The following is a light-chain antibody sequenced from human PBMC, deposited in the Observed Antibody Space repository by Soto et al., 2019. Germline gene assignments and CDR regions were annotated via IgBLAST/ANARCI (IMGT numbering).Light chain of an antibody. Sequence: EIVLTQSPGTLSLSPGXRATLSCRASQSVSSSYLAWYQQKPGQAPRLLIYGASSRATGIPDRFSGSGSGTDFTLTLSRLEPEDFAVYYCQQYGSSPTTFGQGTKVDIK. CDR1: QSVSSSY. J-gene: IGKJ1*01. V-gene: IGKV3-20*01. CDR3: QQYGSSPTT. CDR2: GAS.